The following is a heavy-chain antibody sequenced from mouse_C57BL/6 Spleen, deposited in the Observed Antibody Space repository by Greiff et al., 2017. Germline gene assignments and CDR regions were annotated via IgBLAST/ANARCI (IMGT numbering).Heavy chain of an antibody. CDR3: ATLTGTIAY. D-gene: IGHD4-1*01. Sequence: QVQLQQPGAELVKPGASVKVSCKASGYTFTSYWMHWVKQRPGQGLEWIGRIHPSDSDTNYNQKFKGKATLTVAKSSSTAYMTLSSLTSEYSAVYYCATLTGTIAYWGQGTLVTVSA. V-gene: IGHV1-74*01. J-gene: IGHJ3*01. CDR1: GYTFTSYW. CDR2: IHPSDSDT.